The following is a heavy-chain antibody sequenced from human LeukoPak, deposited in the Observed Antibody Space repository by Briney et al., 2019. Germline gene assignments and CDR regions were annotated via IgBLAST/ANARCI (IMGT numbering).Heavy chain of an antibody. CDR2: IYYSGST. V-gene: IGHV4-39*01. Sequence: SETLSLTCTVSGGSISSSSYYWGWIRQPPGKGLEWIGSIYYSGSTYYNPSLKSRVTISVDTSKNQFSLKLSSVTAADTAVYYCARHLTPPPGDSYGYLVGSFDPWGQGTLATVSS. D-gene: IGHD5-18*01. CDR3: ARHLTPPPGDSYGYLVGSFDP. CDR1: GGSISSSSYY. J-gene: IGHJ5*02.